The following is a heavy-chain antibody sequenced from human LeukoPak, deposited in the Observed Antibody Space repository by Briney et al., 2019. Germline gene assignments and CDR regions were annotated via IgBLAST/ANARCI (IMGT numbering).Heavy chain of an antibody. J-gene: IGHJ4*02. V-gene: IGHV3-74*01. CDR3: ARDYDFDDY. Sequence: GGSLRLSWAASGFTLSSYWMHWVRQAPGKGLVWVSHIHSDGRSTSYADSVKGRFTISRDNAKKTLYLQMNSLRAEDTAVYYCARDYDFDDYWGQGALCTVSS. CDR1: GFTLSSYW. D-gene: IGHD3-3*01. CDR2: IHSDGRST.